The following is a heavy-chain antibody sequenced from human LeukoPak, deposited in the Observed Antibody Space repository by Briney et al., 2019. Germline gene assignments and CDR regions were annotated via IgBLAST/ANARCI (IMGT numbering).Heavy chain of an antibody. CDR3: ARVATLSSSQFLEY. V-gene: IGHV1-69*04. D-gene: IGHD6-13*01. CDR2: IIPILGIA. CDR1: GGTFSSYA. Sequence: GASVKVSCKASGGTFSSYAISWVRQAPGQGLEWMGRIIPILGIANYAQKLQGRVTITADTSTSTAYMELSSLRYEDTAVYYCARVATLSSSQFLEYCGQGTLVTVSS. J-gene: IGHJ4*02.